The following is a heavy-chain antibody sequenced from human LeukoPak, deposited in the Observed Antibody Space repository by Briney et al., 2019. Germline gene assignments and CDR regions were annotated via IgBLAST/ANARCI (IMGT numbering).Heavy chain of an antibody. CDR2: IFYSGST. Sequence: SETLSLTCTVSGGSISSSSYFWGWIRQPPGKGLERIGSIFYSGSTYYNPSLNSRVTISIDTSKNQFSLRLSSVTAADTAVYYCARQMNTVTADYWGQGTLVTVSS. V-gene: IGHV4-39*01. CDR1: GGSISSSSYF. CDR3: ARQMNTVTADY. D-gene: IGHD4-17*01. J-gene: IGHJ4*02.